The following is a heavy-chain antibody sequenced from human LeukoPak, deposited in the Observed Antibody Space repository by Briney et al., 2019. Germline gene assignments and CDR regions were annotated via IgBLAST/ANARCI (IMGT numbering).Heavy chain of an antibody. Sequence: ASVKVSCKASGYTFTSYAMNWVRQAPGQGLEWMGWINTNTGNPTYAQGFTGRFVFSLDTSVSTAYLQMNSLRAEDTAVYYCARESVTEEIDYWGQGTLVTASS. V-gene: IGHV7-4-1*02. J-gene: IGHJ4*02. CDR2: INTNTGNP. CDR3: ARESVTEEIDY. D-gene: IGHD2-21*02. CDR1: GYTFTSYA.